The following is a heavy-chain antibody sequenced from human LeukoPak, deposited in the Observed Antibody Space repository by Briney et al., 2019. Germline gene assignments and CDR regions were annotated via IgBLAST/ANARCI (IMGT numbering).Heavy chain of an antibody. CDR1: GGSINTYY. V-gene: IGHV4-4*07. J-gene: IGHJ4*02. CDR2: IYTSGST. Sequence: SETLSLTCTVSGGSINTYYWSWIRQPAGKGLEWIGRIYTSGSTNYNPSLKSRVTISLDTSKNQFSLQLNSVTPEDTAVYYCAREAVGATPPYFDYWGQGTLVTVSS. D-gene: IGHD1-26*01. CDR3: AREAVGATPPYFDY.